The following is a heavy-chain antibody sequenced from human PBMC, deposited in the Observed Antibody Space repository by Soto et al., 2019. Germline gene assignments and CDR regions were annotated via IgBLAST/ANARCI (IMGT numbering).Heavy chain of an antibody. D-gene: IGHD4-17*01. V-gene: IGHV1-8*01. J-gene: IGHJ5*02. Sequence: QVQLVQSGAEAKKPGASVKVSCKASGNTFTNYDINWVRQATGQGLEYLGWMNPNSGDTAYVQKFQGRVTMTWDTSITTAYMELRSLRSEDTAVYFCARGVKYGAYSRWFDPWGQGTLVTVSS. CDR2: MNPNSGDT. CDR3: ARGVKYGAYSRWFDP. CDR1: GNTFTNYD.